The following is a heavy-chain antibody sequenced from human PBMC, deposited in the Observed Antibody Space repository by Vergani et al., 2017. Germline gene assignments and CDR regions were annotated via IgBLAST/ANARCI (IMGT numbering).Heavy chain of an antibody. V-gene: IGHV4-30-2*05. Sequence: QLQLQESGSGLVKPSQTLSLSCAVSGGSISSGGYSWSWIRQPPGKGLEWIGYIYHSGSTYYNPSLKSRVTISVDTSKNQFSLKLSSVTAADTAVYYCARASYGSGSYFDDWGQGTLVTVSS. CDR2: IYHSGST. J-gene: IGHJ4*02. D-gene: IGHD3-10*01. CDR3: ARASYGSGSYFDD. CDR1: GGSISSGGYS.